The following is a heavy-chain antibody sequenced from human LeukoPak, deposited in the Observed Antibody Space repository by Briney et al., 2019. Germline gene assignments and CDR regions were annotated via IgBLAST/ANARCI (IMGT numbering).Heavy chain of an antibody. V-gene: IGHV3-48*03. CDR2: ISSSGSTI. J-gene: IGHJ4*02. Sequence: GGSLRLSCAASGFTFSSYEMNWVRQAPGKGLEWVSYISSSGSTIYYADSVKGRFTISRDNAKNSLYLQVNSLRAEDTAVYYCAIRPGGLAGNYWGQGTLVTVSS. CDR3: AIRPGGLAGNY. CDR1: GFTFSSYE. D-gene: IGHD2-2*01.